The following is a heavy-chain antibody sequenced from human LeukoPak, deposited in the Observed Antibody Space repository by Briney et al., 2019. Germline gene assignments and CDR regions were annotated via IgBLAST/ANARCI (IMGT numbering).Heavy chain of an antibody. Sequence: ASVKVSCKASGYTFTSYGLTWVRQAPGQGLEWMGWISAYNGHTKYPQKLQGRVTMTTDTSTSTAYMELRSLRSDDTAVYYCARGTGYSYGYYGKYFDYWGQGTLVTVSS. CDR2: ISAYNGHT. D-gene: IGHD5-18*01. J-gene: IGHJ4*02. CDR3: ARGTGYSYGYYGKYFDY. V-gene: IGHV1-18*01. CDR1: GYTFTSYG.